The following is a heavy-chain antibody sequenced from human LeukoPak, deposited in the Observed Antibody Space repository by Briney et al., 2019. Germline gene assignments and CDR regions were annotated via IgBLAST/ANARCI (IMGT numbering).Heavy chain of an antibody. CDR3: AREGCRRSTSCYRGAFDI. V-gene: IGHV3-53*01. D-gene: IGHD2-2*01. J-gene: IGHJ3*02. CDR1: GFTVSSKY. Sequence: GGSLRLSCAASGFTVSSKYMSWVRQAPGKGLEWVSVIYSDSSTYYSDSMKGRFTISRDNSKNTLYLQMNSLRAEDTAVYYCAREGCRRSTSCYRGAFDIWGQGTMVTVSS. CDR2: IYSDSST.